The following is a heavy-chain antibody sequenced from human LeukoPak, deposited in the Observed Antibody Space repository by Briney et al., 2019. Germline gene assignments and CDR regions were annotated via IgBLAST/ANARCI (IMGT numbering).Heavy chain of an antibody. CDR1: GGSISSSSYY. V-gene: IGHV4-39*01. J-gene: IGHJ4*02. Sequence: SETLSLTCTVSGGSISSSSYYWGWIRQPPGKGLEWIGSIYYSGSTYYNPSLKSRVTISVDTSKNQSSLKLSSVTAADTAVYYCARTGDIVLVPAAEDWGQGTLVTVSS. D-gene: IGHD2-2*01. CDR3: ARTGDIVLVPAAED. CDR2: IYYSGST.